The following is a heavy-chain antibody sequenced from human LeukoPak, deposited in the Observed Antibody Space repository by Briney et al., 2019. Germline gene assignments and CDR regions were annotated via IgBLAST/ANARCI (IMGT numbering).Heavy chain of an antibody. CDR2: INGEGSRT. CDR3: ARDPGYYYYGMDV. J-gene: IGHJ6*02. Sequence: GGSLRLSCAVTGFNLRTYWIHWVRHSPGRGLEWVARINGEGSRTSYADSVRGRFTISRDNAKNTAYLQMHTLRAEDTALYYCARDPGYYYYGMDVWGQGTTVVVSS. CDR1: GFNLRTYW. V-gene: IGHV3-74*01.